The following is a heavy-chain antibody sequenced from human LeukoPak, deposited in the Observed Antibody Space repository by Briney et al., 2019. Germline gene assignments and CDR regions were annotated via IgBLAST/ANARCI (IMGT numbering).Heavy chain of an antibody. CDR2: ISSSGSTI. Sequence: PGGSLRLSCAASGFTFSDDYMSWLRQAPGKGVEWVSYISSSGSTIYYADSVKGRFTISRDNAKNSLYLQMNSLRAEDTAVYYCARDSGIVGATMDYWGQGTLVTVSS. CDR1: GFTFSDDY. CDR3: ARDSGIVGATMDY. D-gene: IGHD1-26*01. J-gene: IGHJ4*02. V-gene: IGHV3-11*01.